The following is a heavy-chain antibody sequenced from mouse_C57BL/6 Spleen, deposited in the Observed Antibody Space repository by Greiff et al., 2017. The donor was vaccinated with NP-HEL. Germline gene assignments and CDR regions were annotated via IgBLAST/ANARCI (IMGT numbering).Heavy chain of an antibody. V-gene: IGHV1-18*01. CDR2: INHNNGGT. J-gene: IGHJ1*03. CDR1: GYTFTDYN. D-gene: IGHD1-1*01. CDR3: ARRTVVATDWYVDV. Sequence: EVQLQQSGPELVKPGASVKIPCKASGYTFTDYNMDWVKQSHGKSLEWIGDINHNNGGTIYNQKFKGKATLTVDKSSSTAYMELRSLTSADTAVYYCARRTVVATDWYVDVWGTGTTVTVSS.